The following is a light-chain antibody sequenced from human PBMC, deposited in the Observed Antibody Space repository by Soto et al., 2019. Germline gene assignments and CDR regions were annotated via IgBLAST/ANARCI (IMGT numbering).Light chain of an antibody. CDR3: QQSYSTPT. CDR2: AGS. J-gene: IGKJ4*01. CDR1: QSISSY. Sequence: DIQMTQSPSSLSASVGDRVTITCRASQSISSYLNWYQQKPGKAPKLLIYAGSSLQSGVPSRFGGSGSGTDFTLTITSLQPEDFATYYCQQSYSTPTFGGGTKVDIK. V-gene: IGKV1-39*01.